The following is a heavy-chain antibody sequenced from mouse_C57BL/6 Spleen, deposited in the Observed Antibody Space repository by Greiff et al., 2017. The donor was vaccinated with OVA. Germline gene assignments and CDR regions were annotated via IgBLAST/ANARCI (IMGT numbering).Heavy chain of an antibody. CDR3: ARGHYYYGSSPYYYAMDY. D-gene: IGHD1-1*01. V-gene: IGHV1-82*01. Sequence: QVQLQQSGPELVKPGASVKISCKASGYAFSSSWMNWVKQRPGKGLEWIGRIYPGDGDTNYNGKFKGKATLTADKSSSTAYMQLSSLTSEDSAVYFCARGHYYYGSSPYYYAMDYWGQGTSVTVSS. J-gene: IGHJ4*01. CDR2: IYPGDGDT. CDR1: GYAFSSSW.